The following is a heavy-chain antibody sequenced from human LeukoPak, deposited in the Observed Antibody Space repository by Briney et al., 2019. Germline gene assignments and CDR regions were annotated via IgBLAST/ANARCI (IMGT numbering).Heavy chain of an antibody. CDR3: ARDRKSFGDFWISGWFDP. CDR1: GFTFSSYS. Sequence: GGSLRLSCAASGFTFSSYSMNCVRQAPGKGLEWVSYISSSSSTIYYADSVKGRFTISRDNAKNSLYLQMNSLRAEDTAVYYCARDRKSFGDFWISGWFDPWGQGTLVTVSS. V-gene: IGHV3-48*01. CDR2: ISSSSSTI. D-gene: IGHD3-3*01. J-gene: IGHJ5*02.